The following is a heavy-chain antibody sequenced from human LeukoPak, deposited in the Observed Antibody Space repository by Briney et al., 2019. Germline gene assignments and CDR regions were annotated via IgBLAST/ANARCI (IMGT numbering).Heavy chain of an antibody. J-gene: IGHJ4*02. CDR3: ARGRPGDYFDY. D-gene: IGHD6-25*01. V-gene: IGHV1-2*02. CDR1: GYTFTGYF. Sequence: ASVKVSCKASGYTFTGYFIRWVRQAPGQGLEWMGWINPNSGGTSYLQSFQGRVTMTRDTSISTAYMDLSRLRSDDTAVYYCARGRPGDYFDYWGQGTLVTVSS. CDR2: INPNSGGT.